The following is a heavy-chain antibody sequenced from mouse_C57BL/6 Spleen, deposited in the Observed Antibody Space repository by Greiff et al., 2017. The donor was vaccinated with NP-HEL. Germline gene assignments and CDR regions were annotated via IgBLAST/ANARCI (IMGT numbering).Heavy chain of an antibody. V-gene: IGHV1-76*01. D-gene: IGHD2-4*01. CDR1: GYTFTDYY. J-gene: IGHJ4*01. CDR2: IYPGSGNT. Sequence: VQLQQSGAELVRPGASVKLSCKASGYTFTDYYINWVKQRPGQGLEWIARIYPGSGNTYYNAKFKGKATLTAEKSSSTAYMQLSSLTSEDSAVYVCARQATYDYERAMDDWGQGTSVTVSS. CDR3: ARQATYDYERAMDD.